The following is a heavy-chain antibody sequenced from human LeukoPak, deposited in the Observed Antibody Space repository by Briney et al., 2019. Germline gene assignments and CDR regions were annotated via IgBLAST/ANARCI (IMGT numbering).Heavy chain of an antibody. CDR2: ITGSGDST. Sequence: ETLSLTCAVSGGSLSSGSWWSWFRQPPGKGLEWVSGITGSGDSTDYADSVKGRFTISRDNSKNTLYLQMNSLRAEDTAVYYCAKRVGIAVAGPGDHWGQGTLVTVSS. J-gene: IGHJ5*02. CDR3: AKRVGIAVAGPGDH. CDR1: GGSLSSGS. V-gene: IGHV3-23*01. D-gene: IGHD6-19*01.